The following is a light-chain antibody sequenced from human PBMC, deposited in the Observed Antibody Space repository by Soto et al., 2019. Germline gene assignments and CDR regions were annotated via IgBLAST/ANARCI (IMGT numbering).Light chain of an antibody. CDR1: QSISSW. CDR3: QQYNTYSEWT. CDR2: KAS. J-gene: IGKJ1*01. Sequence: DIQVTQSPSTLSASVGDRVTITCRASQSISSWLAWYQQKPGKAPNLLIYKASTLEGGVPSRFSGSGSGAEFTLTISSLQPDDFATYYCQQYNTYSEWTFGQGTKVDIK. V-gene: IGKV1-5*03.